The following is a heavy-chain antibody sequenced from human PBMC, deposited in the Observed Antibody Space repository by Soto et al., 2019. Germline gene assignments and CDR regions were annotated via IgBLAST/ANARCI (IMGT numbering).Heavy chain of an antibody. CDR3: ARAPAWTIDYYFDY. Sequence: SETLSLTCTAHGGSISNYYWSWIRQPPGKGLEWIGYIYYSGSTNYNPSLKSRVTISVDTSKNQFSLNLSSVTAADTAVYYCARAPAWTIDYYFDYWGQGTLVTVSS. J-gene: IGHJ4*02. D-gene: IGHD3-3*01. CDR1: GGSISNYY. V-gene: IGHV4-59*01. CDR2: IYYSGST.